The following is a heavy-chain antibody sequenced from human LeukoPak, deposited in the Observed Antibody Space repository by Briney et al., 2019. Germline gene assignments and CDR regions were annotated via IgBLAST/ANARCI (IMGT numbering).Heavy chain of an antibody. CDR1: GYTFTSYY. Sequence: GASVKVSCKASGYTFTSYYMHWARQAPGQGLEWMGIINPSGGSTSYAQKFQGRVTMTRDTSTSTVYMELSSLRSEDTAVYYCARAPTPYSSSWYYDYWGQGTLVTVSS. J-gene: IGHJ4*02. D-gene: IGHD6-13*01. CDR3: ARAPTPYSSSWYYDY. V-gene: IGHV1-46*01. CDR2: INPSGGST.